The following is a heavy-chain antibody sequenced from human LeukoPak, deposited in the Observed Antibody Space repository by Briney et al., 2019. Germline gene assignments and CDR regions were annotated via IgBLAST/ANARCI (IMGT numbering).Heavy chain of an antibody. CDR2: IYHSGST. D-gene: IGHD3-3*01. V-gene: IGHV4-30-2*01. CDR1: GGSISSGGYS. Sequence: SETLSLTCAVSGGSISSGGYSWSWIRQPPGKGLEWIGYIYHSGSTYYNPSLKSRVTISVDRSKNQFSLKLSSVTAADTAVYYCARALSGYGSSDWFDPWGQGTLVTVSS. CDR3: ARALSGYGSSDWFDP. J-gene: IGHJ5*02.